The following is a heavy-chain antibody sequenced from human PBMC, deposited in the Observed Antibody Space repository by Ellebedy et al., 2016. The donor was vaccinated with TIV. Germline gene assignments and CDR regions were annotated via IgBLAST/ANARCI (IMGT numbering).Heavy chain of an antibody. CDR1: GGSISESGYH. CDR3: ARDPALPRGRFDT. CDR2: ISHSGRT. Sequence: MPSETLSLTCTVSGGSISESGYHWGWVRQPPGKGLEWIGSISHSGRTYYNLSLKSRVTVSVDTSKNQFSLNLSSVTAADTAVYYCARDPALPRGRFDTWGQGTLVTVSS. J-gene: IGHJ5*02. V-gene: IGHV4-39*07.